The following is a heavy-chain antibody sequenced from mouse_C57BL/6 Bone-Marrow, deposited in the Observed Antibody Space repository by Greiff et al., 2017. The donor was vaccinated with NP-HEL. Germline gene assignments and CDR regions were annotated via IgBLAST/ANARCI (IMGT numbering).Heavy chain of an antibody. CDR1: GFTYSDYG. V-gene: IGHV5-17*01. CDR3: ARAITGYFDY. Sequence: EVQGVESGGGLVKPGGSLKLSCAASGFTYSDYGMHWVRQAPEKGLEWVAYISSGSSTIYYADTVKGRFTISRDNAKNTLFLQMTSLRSEDTATYYCARAITGYFDYWGQGTTLTVSS. J-gene: IGHJ2*01. CDR2: ISSGSSTI. D-gene: IGHD4-1*01.